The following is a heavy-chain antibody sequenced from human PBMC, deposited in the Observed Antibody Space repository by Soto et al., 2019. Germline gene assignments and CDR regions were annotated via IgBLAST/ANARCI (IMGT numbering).Heavy chain of an antibody. Sequence: EVQLLESGGGLEQPGGSLRLSCAASGFTFSSYAMSWVRQAPGKGLEWVSAFSGSGGSANYADAVTGRFTISRDNSKNTVHLQMNRLRADDTAVYYCARDRDSGGSRVYFAYRGQGPLVSVSS. V-gene: IGHV3-23*01. J-gene: IGHJ4*01. CDR3: ARDRDSGGSRVYFAY. CDR2: FSGSGGSA. CDR1: GFTFSSYA. D-gene: IGHD3-22*01.